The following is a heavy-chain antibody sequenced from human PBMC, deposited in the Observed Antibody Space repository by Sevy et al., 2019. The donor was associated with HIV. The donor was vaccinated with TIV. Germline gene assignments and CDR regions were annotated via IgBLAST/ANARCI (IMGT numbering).Heavy chain of an antibody. CDR3: ATTREYYEDNSGYLDY. V-gene: IGHV1-24*01. CDR2: LDPEDGER. CDR1: GKNLNDLP. D-gene: IGHD3-16*01. Sequence: ASVKVSCKVSGKNLNDLPMHWVRQAPGKGLEWMGRLDPEDGERIYAQKFQGRVTMTEDTSRDTAYMELNSLRSEDTAMYYCATTREYYEDNSGYLDYWGQGILVTVSS. J-gene: IGHJ4*02.